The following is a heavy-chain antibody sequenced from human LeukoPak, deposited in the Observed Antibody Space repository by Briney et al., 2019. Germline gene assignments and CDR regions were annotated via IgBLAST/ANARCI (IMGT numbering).Heavy chain of an antibody. D-gene: IGHD6-19*01. CDR3: ARDSPTYRGWYRGIDY. V-gene: IGHV4-34*01. J-gene: IGHJ4*02. CDR2: INHSGST. Sequence: SETLSLTCAVYGGSFSGYYWSWIRQPPGKGLEWIGEINHSGSTNYNPSLKSRVTISVDTSKNQFSLKLSSVTAADTAVYYCARDSPTYRGWYRGIDYWGQGTLVTVSS. CDR1: GGSFSGYY.